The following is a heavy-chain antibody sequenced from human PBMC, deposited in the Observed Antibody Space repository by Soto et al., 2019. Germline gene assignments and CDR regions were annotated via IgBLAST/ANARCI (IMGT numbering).Heavy chain of an antibody. CDR2: MNAGNGNT. D-gene: IGHD3-9*01. V-gene: IGHV1-3*01. Sequence: QVQLVQSGAEVKKPGASVKVSCKASGYTFTSYTIHWVRQAPGQRPEWMGWMNAGNGNTKYSEKFQARVTITRDTSASTAYMELSSLRSEDTAVYYCAREGILTAYSNLDFWGQGTLITVSS. CDR1: GYTFTSYT. J-gene: IGHJ4*02. CDR3: AREGILTAYSNLDF.